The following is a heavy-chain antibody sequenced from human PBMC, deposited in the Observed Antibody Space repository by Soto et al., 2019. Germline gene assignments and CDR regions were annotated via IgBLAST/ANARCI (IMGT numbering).Heavy chain of an antibody. V-gene: IGHV3-21*01. CDR2: ISSSSSYI. J-gene: IGHJ4*02. CDR1: GFTFSSYS. D-gene: IGHD3-3*01. CDR3: ARDKKYDFWSGSQPMYFDY. Sequence: GGSLRLSCAASGFTFSSYSMNWVRQAPGKGLEWVSSISSSSSYIYYADSVKGRFTISRDNAKNSLYLQMNSLRAEDTAVYYCARDKKYDFWSGSQPMYFDYWGQGTLVTVSS.